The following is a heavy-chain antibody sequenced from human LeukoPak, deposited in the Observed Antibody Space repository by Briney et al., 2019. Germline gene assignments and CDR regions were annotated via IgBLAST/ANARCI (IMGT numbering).Heavy chain of an antibody. CDR2: INHSGST. Sequence: SETLSLTCAVYGESFSGYYWSWIRQPPGKGLEWIGEINHSGSTNYNPSLKSRVTISADPSKNQFSLKLTSVTAADTAVYYCAREGSYSGSGSPPLDYWGRGTLVTVSS. J-gene: IGHJ4*02. V-gene: IGHV4-34*01. CDR1: GESFSGYY. D-gene: IGHD3-10*01. CDR3: AREGSYSGSGSPPLDY.